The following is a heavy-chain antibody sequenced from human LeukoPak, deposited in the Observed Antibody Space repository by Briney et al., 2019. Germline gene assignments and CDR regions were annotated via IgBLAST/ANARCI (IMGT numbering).Heavy chain of an antibody. V-gene: IGHV3-33*01. D-gene: IGHD6-13*01. CDR2: MWDDGTNE. CDR3: ARSARYSSSWYKPYYYYHGMDV. CDR1: GFNFGIYG. J-gene: IGHJ6*02. Sequence: GGSLRLSCAASGFNFGIYGMHWVRQAPGKGLEWVAVMWDDGTNEYYVESVKGRFTISRDNSKNTLYLQMNSLRAEDTAVYYCARSARYSSSWYKPYYYYHGMDVWGQGTTVTVSS.